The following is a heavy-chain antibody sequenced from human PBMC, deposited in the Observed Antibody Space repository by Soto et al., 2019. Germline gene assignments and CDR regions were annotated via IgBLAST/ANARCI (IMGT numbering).Heavy chain of an antibody. D-gene: IGHD2-2*01. CDR2: MNPNSGNT. CDR1: GYTFISYE. CDR3: ARQLPNYYYDYMDF. Sequence: QVQLVQSGAEVKKPGASVKVSCKASGYTFISYEINWVRQATGQGLEWMGWMNPNSGNTGYAEKFQGRVTMTKNTSISTAYMELSSLRSEDTAVYYCARQLPNYYYDYMDFWGKGTPVTVSS. J-gene: IGHJ6*03. V-gene: IGHV1-8*01.